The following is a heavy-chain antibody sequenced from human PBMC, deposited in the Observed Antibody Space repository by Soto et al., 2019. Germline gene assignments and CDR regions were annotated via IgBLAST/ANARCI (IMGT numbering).Heavy chain of an antibody. V-gene: IGHV4-39*01. D-gene: IGHD2-8*01. CDR3: ARLRSGVGDV. CDR2: IYYSGST. Sequence: KPSETLSLTCTVSGGSISSSSYYWGWIRQPPGEGLEWIGSIYYSGSTYYNPSLKSRVTISVDTSKNQFSLKLSSVTAADTAVYYCARLRSGVGDVWGQGTTVTVSS. J-gene: IGHJ6*02. CDR1: GGSISSSSYY.